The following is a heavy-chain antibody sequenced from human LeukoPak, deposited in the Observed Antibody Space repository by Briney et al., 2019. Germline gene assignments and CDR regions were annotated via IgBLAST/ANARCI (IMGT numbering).Heavy chain of an antibody. D-gene: IGHD3-9*01. J-gene: IGHJ4*02. CDR3: VRDLTCGARFDY. V-gene: IGHV3-30*04. Sequence: SGTSLRLSCVGSGFTFTSSAIRWLRQAPGKGMESVAFISSDGNITFYVDSVKGRSTISRDNFRNTLSLEMTRLRAEDTAVYYCVRDLTCGARFDYSGERDLVT. CDR2: ISSDGNIT. CDR1: GFTFTSSA.